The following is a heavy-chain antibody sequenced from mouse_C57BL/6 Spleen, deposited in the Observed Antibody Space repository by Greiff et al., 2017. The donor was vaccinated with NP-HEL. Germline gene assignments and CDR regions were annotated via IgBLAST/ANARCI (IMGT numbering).Heavy chain of an antibody. Sequence: QVQLQQSGAELVKPGASVKLSCKASGYTFTEYTIHWVKQRSGQGLEWIGWFYPGSGSIKYNEKFKDKATLTADTSSSTVYMELSRLTSDDSAVYFCARDAPPAYYDSSYLYYFDYWGQGTTLTVSS. V-gene: IGHV1-62-2*01. J-gene: IGHJ2*01. CDR1: GYTFTEYT. D-gene: IGHD1-1*01. CDR2: FYPGSGSI. CDR3: ARDAPPAYYDSSYLYYFDY.